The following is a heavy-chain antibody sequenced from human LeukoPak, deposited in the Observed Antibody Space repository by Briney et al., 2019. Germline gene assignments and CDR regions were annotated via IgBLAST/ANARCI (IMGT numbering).Heavy chain of an antibody. V-gene: IGHV3-30*18. CDR1: GFTFSSYA. Sequence: GGSLRLSCAASGFTFSSYAMSWVRQAPGKGLEWVAVISYDGSNKYYADSVKGRFTISRDNSKNTLYLQMNSLRAEDTAVYYCAKLLWFGEPRSDFDYWGQGTLVTVSS. CDR3: AKLLWFGEPRSDFDY. CDR2: ISYDGSNK. J-gene: IGHJ4*02. D-gene: IGHD3-10*01.